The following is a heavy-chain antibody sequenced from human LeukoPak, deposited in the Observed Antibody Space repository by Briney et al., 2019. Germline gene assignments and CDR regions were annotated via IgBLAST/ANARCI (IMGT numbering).Heavy chain of an antibody. D-gene: IGHD6-19*01. CDR2: INHSGST. J-gene: IGHJ4*02. CDR3: ARLKKWLVGTNFDY. Sequence: SETLSLTCAVYGGSFSGYYWSWIRQPPGKGLEWIGEINHSGSTNYNPSLKSRVTMSVDTSKNQFSLKLSSVTAADTAVYYCARLKKWLVGTNFDYWGQGTLVTVSS. V-gene: IGHV4-34*01. CDR1: GGSFSGYY.